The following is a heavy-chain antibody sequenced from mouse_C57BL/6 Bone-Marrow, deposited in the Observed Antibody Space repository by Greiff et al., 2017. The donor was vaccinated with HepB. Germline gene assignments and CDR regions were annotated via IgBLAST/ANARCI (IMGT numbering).Heavy chain of an antibody. D-gene: IGHD2-2*01. CDR1: GYAFSSSW. J-gene: IGHJ2*01. V-gene: IGHV1-82*01. Sequence: VQLQQSGPELVKPGASVKISCKASGYAFSSSWMNWVKQRPGKGLEWIGRIYPGDGDTNYNGKFKGKATLTADKSSSTAYMQLSSLTSEDSAVYFCATYGYGHFDYWGQGTTLTVSS. CDR3: ATYGYGHFDY. CDR2: IYPGDGDT.